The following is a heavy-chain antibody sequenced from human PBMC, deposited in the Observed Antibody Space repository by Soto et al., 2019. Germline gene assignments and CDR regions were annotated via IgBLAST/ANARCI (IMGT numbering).Heavy chain of an antibody. Sequence: PSETLSLTCSVSCDSICTVDYFWAWIRQPPGQALEYIGYIYKSTTTYYNPSFESRVAISLDTSKSQFSLTVTSVTAADTAVYFCARGRYCLTGRCFPNWFDSWGQGTLVTVSS. CDR1: CDSICTVDYF. J-gene: IGHJ5*01. CDR3: ARGRYCLTGRCFPNWFDS. D-gene: IGHD2-15*01. V-gene: IGHV4-30-4*01. CDR2: IYKSTTT.